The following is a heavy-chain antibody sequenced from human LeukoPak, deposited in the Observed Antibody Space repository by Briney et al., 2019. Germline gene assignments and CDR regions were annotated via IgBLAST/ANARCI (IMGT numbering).Heavy chain of an antibody. V-gene: IGHV4-4*07. CDR3: ARRQRDALFGVVMGFGFDY. D-gene: IGHD3-3*01. Sequence: SETLSLTCTVSGGSISSYYWSWIRQPAGKGLEWIGHIYYTGSTNYHPSLKSRVTMSVHTSKNQFSLNLNSVTAADTAVYYCARRQRDALFGVVMGFGFDYWGQGILVTVSS. J-gene: IGHJ4*02. CDR1: GGSISSYY. CDR2: IYYTGST.